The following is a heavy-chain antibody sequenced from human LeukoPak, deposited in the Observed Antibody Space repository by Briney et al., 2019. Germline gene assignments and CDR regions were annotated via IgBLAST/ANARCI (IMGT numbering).Heavy chain of an antibody. CDR2: INHSGST. CDR3: ARAATVRSMIVVARRGRWFDP. CDR1: GGSFSGYY. J-gene: IGHJ5*02. Sequence: SETLSLTCGVYGGSFSGYYWSWIRQPPGKGLEWIGEINHSGSTNYNPSLKSRVTTSVDTSKNLFSLRLNSVTAADTAVYCCARAATVRSMIVVARRGRWFDPWGQGTLVTVSS. V-gene: IGHV4-34*01. D-gene: IGHD3-22*01.